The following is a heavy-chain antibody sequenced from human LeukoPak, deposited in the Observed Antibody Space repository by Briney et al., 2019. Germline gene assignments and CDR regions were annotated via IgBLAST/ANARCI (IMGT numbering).Heavy chain of an antibody. CDR2: ISTDGSIT. Sequence: PGGSLRLSCAASGFTFSAYWMHWVRHAPGKGLVWVSRISTDGSITTYADSAKGRFTISRDNAKNTLYLQMNSLRAEDTAVYYCTRDSGAGDYWGQGTLVTVSS. CDR1: GFTFSAYW. CDR3: TRDSGAGDY. V-gene: IGHV3-74*01. J-gene: IGHJ4*02. D-gene: IGHD1-26*01.